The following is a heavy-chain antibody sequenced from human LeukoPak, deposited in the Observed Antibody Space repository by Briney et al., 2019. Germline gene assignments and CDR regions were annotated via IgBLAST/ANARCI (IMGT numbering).Heavy chain of an antibody. J-gene: IGHJ4*02. Sequence: PGGSLRLSCAGSGFTFSSSAMSWVRQAPGKGLEWVSAISNNGGYTYYADSVQGRFTISRDNSKSTLCLQMNSLRAEDTAVYYCATGSGSYYSHWGQGTLVTVSS. CDR3: ATGSGSYYSH. V-gene: IGHV3-23*01. CDR2: ISNNGGYT. D-gene: IGHD3-22*01. CDR1: GFTFSSSA.